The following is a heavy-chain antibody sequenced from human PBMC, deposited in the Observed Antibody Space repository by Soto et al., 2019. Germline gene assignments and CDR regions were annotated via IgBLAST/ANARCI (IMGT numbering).Heavy chain of an antibody. J-gene: IGHJ6*02. CDR3: AKDLAPQLLSVLYYYGMDA. CDR1: GFSFSSHA. CDR2: ISGSDGNT. V-gene: IGHV3-23*01. D-gene: IGHD2-2*01. Sequence: PGGSLRLSCAASGFSFSSHAMTWVRQVPGKGLEWVSSISGSDGNTYYADSVKGRFVISRDNSRNTLHLQMNSLRAQDTAVYFCAKDLAPQLLSVLYYYGMDAWGQGTTVTVSS.